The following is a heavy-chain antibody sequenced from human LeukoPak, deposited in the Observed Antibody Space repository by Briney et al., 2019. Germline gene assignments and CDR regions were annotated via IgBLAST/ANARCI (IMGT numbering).Heavy chain of an antibody. V-gene: IGHV1-69*05. J-gene: IGHJ6*03. D-gene: IGHD6-6*01. Sequence: GASVKLSCTASGGTFSSYAISWVRQAPGQGLEWMGGIIPVFGKTNYAQKFQGRVTITTDKSTSTAYMELSSLRSEDTAVYYCARYFHIAARPYYYYMDVWGKGTTVTVSS. CDR2: IIPVFGKT. CDR1: GGTFSSYA. CDR3: ARYFHIAARPYYYYMDV.